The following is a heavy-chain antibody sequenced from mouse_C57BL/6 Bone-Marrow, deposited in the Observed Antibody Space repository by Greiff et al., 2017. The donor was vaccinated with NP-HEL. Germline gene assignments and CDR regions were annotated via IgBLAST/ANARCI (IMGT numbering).Heavy chain of an antibody. CDR1: GYTFTSYW. CDR3: ARLRYYYGSSSAWFAY. V-gene: IGHV1-64*01. CDR2: IHPNSGST. D-gene: IGHD1-1*01. Sequence: QVQLQQPGAELVKPGASVKLSCKASGYTFTSYWMHWVKQRPGQGLEWIGMIHPNSGSTNYNEKFKSKATLTVDKSSSTAYMQLSSLTSEDSAVYYCARLRYYYGSSSAWFAYWGQGTLVTVSA. J-gene: IGHJ3*01.